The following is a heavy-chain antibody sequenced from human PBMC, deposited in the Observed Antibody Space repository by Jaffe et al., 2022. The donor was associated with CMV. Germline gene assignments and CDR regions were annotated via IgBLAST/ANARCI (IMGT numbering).Heavy chain of an antibody. V-gene: IGHV1-18*04. J-gene: IGHJ6*03. D-gene: IGHD2-15*01. CDR3: ARADCSGGSCYPGAYYYYYYMDV. Sequence: QVQLVQSGAEVKKPGASVKVSCKASGYTFTSYGISWVRQAPGQGLEWMGWISAYNGNTNYAQKLQGRVTMTTDTSTSTAYMELRSLRSDDTAVYYCARADCSGGSCYPGAYYYYYYMDVWGKGTTVTVSS. CDR2: ISAYNGNT. CDR1: GYTFTSYG.